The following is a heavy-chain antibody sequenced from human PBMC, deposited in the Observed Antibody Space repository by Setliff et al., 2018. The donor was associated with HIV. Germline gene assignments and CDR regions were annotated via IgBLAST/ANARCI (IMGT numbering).Heavy chain of an antibody. CDR1: GASFSDYS. CDR2: INHSGST. J-gene: IGHJ4*02. D-gene: IGHD5-12*01. CDR3: AKSPGFTGYGGSG. V-gene: IGHV4-34*01. Sequence: ASETLSLTCAVYGASFSDYSWSWIRQPPGKGLEWIGEINHSGSTNYNPSLKTRVTISVDTSKNQFSLKLTSVTAADTAVYYCAKSPGFTGYGGSGWGQGTLVTVS.